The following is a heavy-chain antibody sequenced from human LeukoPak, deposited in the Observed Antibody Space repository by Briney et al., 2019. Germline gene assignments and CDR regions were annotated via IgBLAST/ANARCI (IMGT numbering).Heavy chain of an antibody. D-gene: IGHD3-22*01. CDR3: ARLFDYYDSSGYYTPRANFDY. Sequence: PGGSLRLSCAASGFTFSSYWMSWVRQAPGKGLEWVANIKQDGSEKYYVDSVKGRFTISRDNAKNSLYLQINSLRAEDTAVYYGARLFDYYDSSGYYTPRANFDYWGQGTLVTVSS. CDR2: IKQDGSEK. V-gene: IGHV3-7*01. J-gene: IGHJ4*02. CDR1: GFTFSSYW.